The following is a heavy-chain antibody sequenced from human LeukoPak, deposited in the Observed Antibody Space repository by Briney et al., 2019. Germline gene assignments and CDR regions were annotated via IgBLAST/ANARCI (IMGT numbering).Heavy chain of an antibody. Sequence: QPGGSLRLSCAASGFTFSSYWMHWVRQAPGKGLVWVSRINSDGSSTSYADSVKGRFTISRDNAKNTLYLQMNSLRAEDTAVYYCARGGGYSYAPFDYWGQGTLVTVSP. V-gene: IGHV3-74*01. CDR1: GFTFSSYW. D-gene: IGHD5-18*01. J-gene: IGHJ4*02. CDR3: ARGGGYSYAPFDY. CDR2: INSDGSST.